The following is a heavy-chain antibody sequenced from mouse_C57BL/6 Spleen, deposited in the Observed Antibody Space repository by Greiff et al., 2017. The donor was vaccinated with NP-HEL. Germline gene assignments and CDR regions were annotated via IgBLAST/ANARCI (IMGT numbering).Heavy chain of an antibody. Sequence: QVQLQQPGAELVKPGASVKLSCKASGYTFTSYWMHWVKQRPGQGLEWIGMIHPNSGSTNYNEKFKSKATLTVDKSSITAYMQLSSLTSEDSAVYYCAREGNWDGAMDYWGQGTSVTVSS. V-gene: IGHV1-64*01. CDR3: AREGNWDGAMDY. CDR1: GYTFTSYW. J-gene: IGHJ4*01. D-gene: IGHD4-1*01. CDR2: IHPNSGST.